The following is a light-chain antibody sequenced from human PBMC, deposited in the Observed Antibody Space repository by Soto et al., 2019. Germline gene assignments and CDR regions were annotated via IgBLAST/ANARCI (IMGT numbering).Light chain of an antibody. CDR3: QQFGTSPGT. CDR2: DAS. CDR1: QSVTSNS. J-gene: IGKJ3*01. V-gene: IGKV3-20*01. Sequence: EIVLTQSPGTLSLSPGVRATLSCRASQSVTSNSLAWYQHKLGQAPRLLIYDASSRATGIPDRFSGSGSGTDFTLTISRLEPEDFAVYFCQQFGTSPGTFGPGTKVDIK.